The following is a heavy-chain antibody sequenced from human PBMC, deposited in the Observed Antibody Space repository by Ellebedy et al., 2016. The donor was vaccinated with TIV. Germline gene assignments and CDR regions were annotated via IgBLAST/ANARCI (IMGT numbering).Heavy chain of an antibody. Sequence: AASVKVSCKASGYTFINSGFIRVRQAPGQGLEWLGWINTYNGNRNYAQKLQGRLTMTTDTSTGTAYMELRSLRSDDTAVYYCARYRLGEGSGYEFFDYWGQGTLVTVSS. J-gene: IGHJ4*02. CDR3: ARYRLGEGSGYEFFDY. D-gene: IGHD5-12*01. CDR1: GYTFINSG. V-gene: IGHV1-18*04. CDR2: INTYNGNR.